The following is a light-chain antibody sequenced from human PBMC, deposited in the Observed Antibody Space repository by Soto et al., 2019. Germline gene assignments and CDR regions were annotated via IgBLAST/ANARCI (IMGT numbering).Light chain of an antibody. CDR1: QSISSY. CDR3: QQSYSTPWT. CDR2: AAS. Sequence: DIQMTQSPSSLSASVGDRVTITCLASQSISSYLNWYQQKPGKAPKLLIYAASSLQSGVPSRFSGSGSGTDFTLTISSLQPEHFATYYCQQSYSTPWTFGQGTKVDIK. V-gene: IGKV1-39*01. J-gene: IGKJ1*01.